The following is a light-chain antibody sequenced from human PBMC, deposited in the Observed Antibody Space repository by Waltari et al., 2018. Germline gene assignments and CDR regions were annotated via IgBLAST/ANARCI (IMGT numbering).Light chain of an antibody. CDR2: EST. Sequence: QSVLTQPPPVSAAPGQRVTIPCPGGSSNIGNNFVSWYRQFPGTAPKLLIYESTDRPSGIPGRFSGSKSGTSATLDITGLQAGDEADYYCGTWDSSLSGAVFGGGTHLTVL. V-gene: IGLV1-51*02. J-gene: IGLJ7*01. CDR3: GTWDSSLSGAV. CDR1: SSNIGNNF.